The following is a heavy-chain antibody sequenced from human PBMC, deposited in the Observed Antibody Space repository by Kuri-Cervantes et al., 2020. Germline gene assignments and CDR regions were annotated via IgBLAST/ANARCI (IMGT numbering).Heavy chain of an antibody. V-gene: IGHV4-30-2*05. D-gene: IGHD3-10*01. CDR1: GGSVSSGSYY. Sequence: SCTVSGGSVSSGSYYWSWIRQPPGKGLEWIGEIYHSGSTNYNPSLKSRVTISVDTSKNQFSLKLSSVTAADTAVYYCAREGGRGSGTNWFDPWGQGTLVTVSS. CDR2: IYHSGST. CDR3: AREGGRGSGTNWFDP. J-gene: IGHJ5*02.